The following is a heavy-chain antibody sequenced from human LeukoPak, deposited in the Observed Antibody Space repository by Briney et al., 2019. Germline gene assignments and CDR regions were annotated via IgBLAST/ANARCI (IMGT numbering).Heavy chain of an antibody. D-gene: IGHD5-12*01. CDR1: GGSISSYY. CDR3: AREDRWLRDYGMDV. CDR2: IYYSGST. V-gene: IGHV4-59*01. Sequence: PPETLSLTCTVSGGSISSYYWSWIRQPPGKGLEWIGYIYYSGSTNYNPSLRSRVTISVDTSKNQFSLKLSSVTAADTAVYYCAREDRWLRDYGMDVWGQGTTVTVSS. J-gene: IGHJ6*02.